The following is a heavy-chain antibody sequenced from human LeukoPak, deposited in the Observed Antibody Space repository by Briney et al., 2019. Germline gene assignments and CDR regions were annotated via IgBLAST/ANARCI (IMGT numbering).Heavy chain of an antibody. D-gene: IGHD3-22*01. CDR2: ISGSGGST. J-gene: IGHJ4*02. CDR3: AKRGYYYDSSGYYYFDY. V-gene: IGHV3-23*01. Sequence: GGSLRLSCAASGFTFSSYAMSWVRQAPGKGLEWVSAISGSGGSTYSADSVRGRFTISRDNSKNTLYLQMNSLRAEDTAVYYCAKRGYYYDSSGYYYFDYWGQGTLVTVSS. CDR1: GFTFSSYA.